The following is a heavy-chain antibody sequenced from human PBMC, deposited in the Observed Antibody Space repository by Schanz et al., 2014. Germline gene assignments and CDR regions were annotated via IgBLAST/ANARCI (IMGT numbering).Heavy chain of an antibody. CDR3: ASSGAGYSSSWDFDY. Sequence: QVQLVQSGAEVKKPGASVKVSCKASGYTFTSHGISWVRQAPGQGLEWMGRIIPIHGIVNYAQRFQDRVRITADKSTSTAYMELSSLRSDDTAVYYCASSGAGYSSSWDFDYWGQGTLVTVSS. V-gene: IGHV1-69*04. D-gene: IGHD6-13*01. CDR1: GYTFTSHG. J-gene: IGHJ4*02. CDR2: IIPIHGIV.